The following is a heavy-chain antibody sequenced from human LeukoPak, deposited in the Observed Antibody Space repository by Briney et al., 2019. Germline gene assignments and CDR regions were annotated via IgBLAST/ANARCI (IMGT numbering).Heavy chain of an antibody. J-gene: IGHJ3*02. CDR1: GYTFTGYY. D-gene: IGHD1-26*01. V-gene: IGHV1-2*02. CDR2: INPNSGGT. CDR3: AREVREVGATTSSSAFDI. Sequence: ASVKVSCKASGYTFTGYYMHWVRQAPGQGLEWMGWINPNSGGTNYAQKFQGRVTMTRDTSISTAYMELSRLRSEDTAVYYCAREVREVGATTSSSAFDIWGQGTMVTVSS.